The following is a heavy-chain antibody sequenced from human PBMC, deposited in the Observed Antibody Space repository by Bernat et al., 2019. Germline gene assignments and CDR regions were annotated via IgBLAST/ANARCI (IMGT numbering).Heavy chain of an antibody. Sequence: EVQLVESGGGLVQPGGSLRLSCAASGFTFSSYWMHWVRQAPGKGLVWVSRINSDGSGTRYADSVKGRFTISRDNAKNTLYLQMNSLRAEDTAVCYCAREFVTIFGVNYYQYGMDVWGQGTTVTVSS. D-gene: IGHD3-3*01. CDR2: INSDGSGT. V-gene: IGHV3-74*01. CDR3: AREFVTIFGVNYYQYGMDV. CDR1: GFTFSSYW. J-gene: IGHJ6*02.